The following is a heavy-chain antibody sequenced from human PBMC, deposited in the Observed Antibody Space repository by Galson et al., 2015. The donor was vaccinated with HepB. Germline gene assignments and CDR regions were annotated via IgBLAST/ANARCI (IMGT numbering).Heavy chain of an antibody. CDR2: ISGSGGST. J-gene: IGHJ4*02. CDR1: GFTFSSYA. V-gene: IGHV3-23*01. CDR3: AKELGYCSGGSCVINYFDY. D-gene: IGHD2-15*01. Sequence: SLRLSCAASGFTFSSYAMSWVRQAPGKGLEWVSAISGSGGSTYYADSVKGRFTISRDNSKNTLYLQMNSLRAEDTAVYYCAKELGYCSGGSCVINYFDYWGQGTLVTVSS.